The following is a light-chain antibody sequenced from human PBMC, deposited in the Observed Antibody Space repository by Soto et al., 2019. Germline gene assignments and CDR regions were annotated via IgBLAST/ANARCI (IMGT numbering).Light chain of an antibody. V-gene: IGKV3-20*01. J-gene: IGKJ4*01. Sequence: EIVLTQSPGTLSLSPGERASLSCRASRSVSSSFLAWYHQRPGRAPRLLIYGASSRATDIPDRFSGSGSGTDFTLTISRLEHEDFGVYYCQQYGNAPLAFGGGTRV. CDR3: QQYGNAPLA. CDR1: RSVSSSF. CDR2: GAS.